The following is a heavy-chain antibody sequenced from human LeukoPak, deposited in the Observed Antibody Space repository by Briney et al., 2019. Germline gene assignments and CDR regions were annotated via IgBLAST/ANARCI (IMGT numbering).Heavy chain of an antibody. V-gene: IGHV4-39*01. CDR1: GGSISSRSYY. CDR3: ARHGLVTPQRYHYYGMDV. J-gene: IGHJ6*02. CDR2: IYYTGST. D-gene: IGHD3/OR15-3a*01. Sequence: SETLSLTCTVSGGSISSRSYYWGWIRQPPGKGLEWIGSIYYTGSTYKNPSLKSRVTISVDTSKNQFSLKLSSVTAADTAVYYCARHGLVTPQRYHYYGMDVWGQGTTVTVSS.